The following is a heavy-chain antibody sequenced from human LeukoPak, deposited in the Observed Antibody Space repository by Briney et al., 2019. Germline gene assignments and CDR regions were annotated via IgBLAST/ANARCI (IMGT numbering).Heavy chain of an antibody. CDR3: ARDRWYTFDN. D-gene: IGHD4-23*01. J-gene: IGHJ4*02. CDR1: GYTFTTNG. V-gene: IGHV1-18*01. Sequence: GASVKVSCKTSGYTFTTNGISWVRQAPGQGLEWMGWISANSGNTNYAQKHQGRVTMTTDTSASTVYMELRSLRSDDTAVYYCARDRWYTFDNWGQGTLITVSS. CDR2: ISANSGNT.